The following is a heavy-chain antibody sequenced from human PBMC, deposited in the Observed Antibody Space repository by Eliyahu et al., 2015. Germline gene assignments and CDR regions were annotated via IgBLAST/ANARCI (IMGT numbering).Heavy chain of an antibody. V-gene: IGHV1-69*01. D-gene: IGHD3-22*01. CDR2: IIPIFGRA. Sequence: QVQLVQSGAEVKKPXSSVKVSCKASGGXFSTXAIRXLRQAPGQGLEWMGGIIPIFGRANYVQKFQGRVTITADESTSTAYMELSSLRSEDTAVYYCARGFGSDSSAYYYFYWGQGTLVTVSA. J-gene: IGHJ4*02. CDR1: GGXFSTXA. CDR3: ARGFGSDSSAYYYFY.